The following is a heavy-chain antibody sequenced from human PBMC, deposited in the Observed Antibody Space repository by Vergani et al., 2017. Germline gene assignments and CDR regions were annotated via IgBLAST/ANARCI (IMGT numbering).Heavy chain of an antibody. V-gene: IGHV3-11*01. Sequence: QVQLVESGGGLVKPGGSLRLSCAASGFTFSDYYMSWIRQAPGKGLEWVSYISSSGSTIYYADSVKGRFTISRDNAKNSLYLQMNSLRAEDTAVYYCARESYLTFSSSWPLYYYYYMDVWGKGTTVTVSS. J-gene: IGHJ6*03. D-gene: IGHD6-13*01. CDR1: GFTFSDYY. CDR2: ISSSGSTI. CDR3: ARESYLTFSSSWPLYYYYYMDV.